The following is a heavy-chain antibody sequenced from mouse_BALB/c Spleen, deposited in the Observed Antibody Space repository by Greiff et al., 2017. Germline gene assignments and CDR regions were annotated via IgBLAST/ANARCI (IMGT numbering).Heavy chain of an antibody. CDR2: ISDGGSYT. D-gene: IGHD1-3*01. CDR3: AREGAPLKDAMDY. CDR1: GFTFSDYY. Sequence: EVKLMESGGGLVKPGGSLKLSCAASGFTFSDYYMYWVRQTPEKRLEWVATISDGGSYTYYPDSVKGRFTISRDNAKNNLYLQMSSLKSEDTAMYYCAREGAPLKDAMDYWGQGTSVTVSS. J-gene: IGHJ4*01. V-gene: IGHV5-4*02.